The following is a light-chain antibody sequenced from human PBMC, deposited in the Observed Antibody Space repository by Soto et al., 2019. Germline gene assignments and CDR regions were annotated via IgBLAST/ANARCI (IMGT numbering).Light chain of an antibody. CDR1: SIDVGGYNY. Sequence: QSVLTQPASVSGSPGQSITISCTGTSIDVGGYNYVSWYQQHPGKAPKVMIYEVSHRPSGVSNRFSGSKSGNTASLTISGLQAEDEADYYCSSYTSSSTRVFGTGTKLTVL. J-gene: IGLJ1*01. CDR3: SSYTSSSTRV. CDR2: EVS. V-gene: IGLV2-14*01.